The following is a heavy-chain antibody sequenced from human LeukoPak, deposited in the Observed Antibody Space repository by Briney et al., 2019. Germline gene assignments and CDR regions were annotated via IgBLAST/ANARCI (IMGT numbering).Heavy chain of an antibody. CDR2: ISYDGSTK. J-gene: IGHJ2*01. Sequence: GGSLRLSCAASGFTFSSYAMHWVRQAPGKGLEWVAFISYDGSTKTYADSVKGRFTTSRDISLHLQMNSLRAEDTAVYYCAMGKMTTPTVWYFDLWGRGTLVTVSS. CDR1: GFTFSSYA. D-gene: IGHD4-11*01. V-gene: IGHV3-30*04. CDR3: AMGKMTTPTVWYFDL.